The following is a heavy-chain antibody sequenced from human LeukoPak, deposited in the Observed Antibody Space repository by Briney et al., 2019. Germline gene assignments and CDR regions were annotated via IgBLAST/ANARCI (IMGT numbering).Heavy chain of an antibody. CDR3: ARQYSDILTGYHRGELYWYFDL. V-gene: IGHV4-34*01. CDR1: GGSISGYY. CDR2: INHSGST. Sequence: SETLSLTCTVSGGSISGYYWSWIRQPPGKGLEWIGEINHSGSTNYNPSLKSRVTISVDTSKNQFSLKLSSVTAADTAVYYCARQYSDILTGYHRGELYWYFDLWGRGTLVTVSS. J-gene: IGHJ2*01. D-gene: IGHD3-9*01.